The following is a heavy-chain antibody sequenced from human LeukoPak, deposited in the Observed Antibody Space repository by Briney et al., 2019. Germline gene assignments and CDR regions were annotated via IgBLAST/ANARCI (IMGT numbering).Heavy chain of an antibody. CDR1: GYTFTSYY. CDR3: ARVDSDMVVDY. V-gene: IGHV1-46*01. D-gene: IGHD5-18*01. J-gene: IGHJ4*02. CDR2: ISPSGGST. Sequence: ASVKVYCKASGYTFTSYYIHWVRQAPGQGLEWVGIISPSGGSTTYAQKFQGRVTMTRDTSTSTVYMEVSSLRSEDTAVYYCARVDSDMVVDYWGQGTLVTVSS.